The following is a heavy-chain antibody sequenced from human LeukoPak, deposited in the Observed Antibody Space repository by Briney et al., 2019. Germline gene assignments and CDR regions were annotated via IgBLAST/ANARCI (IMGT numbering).Heavy chain of an antibody. CDR3: ARKRGYSYGFDY. V-gene: IGHV1-3*01. Sequence: GASVKVSCKASGYRFTSYSIHWVRQAPGQRLEWMGSVDAGSDNRKYSQKFQGRVTITSDTSASTAYVELSSLRSEDTAVYYCARKRGYSYGFDYWGQGTLVTVSS. CDR2: VDAGSDNR. J-gene: IGHJ4*02. CDR1: GYRFTSYS. D-gene: IGHD5-18*01.